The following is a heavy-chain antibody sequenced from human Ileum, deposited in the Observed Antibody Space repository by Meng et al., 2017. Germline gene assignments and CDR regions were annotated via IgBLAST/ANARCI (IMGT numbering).Heavy chain of an antibody. CDR3: ARTPLYSGSYYFDP. J-gene: IGHJ4*02. Sequence: QVQLQASGPGLVRPSEPLSLTCTVSGDSVSSDNYYWSWIRQPPGKGLEWIGYVYYSGHTDCNPSLKSRLSISIDTSKNHFSLKLSSVTAADTAVYYCARTPLYSGSYYFDPWGQGALVTVSS. CDR1: GDSVSSDNYY. V-gene: IGHV4-61*03. CDR2: VYYSGHT. D-gene: IGHD1-26*01.